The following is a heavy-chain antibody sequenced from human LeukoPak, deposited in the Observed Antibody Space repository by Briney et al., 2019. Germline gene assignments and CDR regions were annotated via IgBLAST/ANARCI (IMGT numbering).Heavy chain of an antibody. J-gene: IGHJ6*01. Sequence: SETLSLTCTVSGGSISGHYWTWIRHPPGEGLEWIGQIHYIGRPDYNPSLKSRVTISVDTAKNKLSLKVTSVTGADTAVYYCARFGVDYDMGVWGQGTTVTVSS. CDR3: ARFGVDYDMGV. CDR2: IHYIGRP. CDR1: GGSISGHY. D-gene: IGHD3-16*01. V-gene: IGHV4-59*11.